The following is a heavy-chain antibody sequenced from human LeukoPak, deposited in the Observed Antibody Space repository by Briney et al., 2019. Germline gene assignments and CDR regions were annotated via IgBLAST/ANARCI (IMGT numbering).Heavy chain of an antibody. CDR2: ISGSDGRT. D-gene: IGHD1-26*01. V-gene: IGHV3-23*01. CDR1: GFTFSSYG. Sequence: GGSLRLSCVASGFTFSSYGLSWVRQAPGKGLEWVSVISGSDGRTYYADSVKGRVTISRDNSKNTLYLQMNSLRAEDTAVYYCAKEAKKIGWELPEHNNDYWGQGTLVTVSS. CDR3: AKEAKKIGWELPEHNNDY. J-gene: IGHJ4*02.